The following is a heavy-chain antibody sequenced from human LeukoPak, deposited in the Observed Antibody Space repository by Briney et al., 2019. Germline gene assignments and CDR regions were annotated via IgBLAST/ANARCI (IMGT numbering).Heavy chain of an antibody. Sequence: GGSLRLSCAASGFTFSSHGMSWVRQAPGKGLEWVSTISGSGDNTYYADSVRGRFTISRDNSKNTLYLQMNSLRAEDTAVYYCARVTYGSGTYGAFDYWGQGTLVTVSS. J-gene: IGHJ4*02. CDR2: ISGSGDNT. CDR1: GFTFSSHG. D-gene: IGHD3-10*01. CDR3: ARVTYGSGTYGAFDY. V-gene: IGHV3-23*01.